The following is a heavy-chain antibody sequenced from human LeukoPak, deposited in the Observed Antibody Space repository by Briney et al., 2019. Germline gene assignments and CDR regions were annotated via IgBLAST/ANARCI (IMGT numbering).Heavy chain of an antibody. Sequence: SVKLSCTHAGGSFRKSEYWGLRQPPGQGLEWMGRIIPILGISNYAQKFQGRVTITADKSTSTAYMELSSLRSEDTADYHCAIGRLGLGGHGNKFGNHWGQGPLVTVSS. CDR2: IIPILGIS. V-gene: IGHV1-69*04. J-gene: IGHJ5*02. CDR3: AIGRLGLGGHGNKFGNH. CDR1: GGSFRKSE. D-gene: IGHD5-24*01.